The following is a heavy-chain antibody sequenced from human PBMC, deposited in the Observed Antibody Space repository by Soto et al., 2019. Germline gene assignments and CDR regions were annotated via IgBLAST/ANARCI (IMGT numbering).Heavy chain of an antibody. V-gene: IGHV4-4*07. CDR3: EADSGRGGRAFDH. D-gene: IGHD3-10*01. J-gene: IGHJ4*01. CDR1: DASITNFF. Sequence: QVQIQESGPGLVTPSDTLSLTCTVSDASITNFFWNWVRQPAGGPLAWIGRLYLGGAPTYNPSLRSRLFISADTSKNQVSLKLTSVTAADTAVYYCEADSGRGGRAFDHWGHGALATVSS. CDR2: LYLGGAP.